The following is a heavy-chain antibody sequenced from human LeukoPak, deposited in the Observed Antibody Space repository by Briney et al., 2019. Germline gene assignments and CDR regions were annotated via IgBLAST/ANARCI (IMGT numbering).Heavy chain of an antibody. CDR2: ISAYNGNT. D-gene: IGHD1-14*01. V-gene: IGHV1-18*03. J-gene: IGHJ4*02. CDR1: GYTFTSYG. Sequence: ASVKVSCKASGYTFTSYGISWVRQAPGQGLVWMGWISAYNGNTNYAQKLQGRVTMTTDTSTSTAYMELRSLRSDDMAVYYCARERYGPKHFDYWGQGTLVTVSS. CDR3: ARERYGPKHFDY.